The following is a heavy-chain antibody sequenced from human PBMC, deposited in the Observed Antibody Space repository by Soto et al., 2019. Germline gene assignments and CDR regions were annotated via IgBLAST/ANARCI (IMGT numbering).Heavy chain of an antibody. CDR3: ARGWTGLSYLPFDY. D-gene: IGHD3-3*01. J-gene: IGHJ4*02. Sequence: SETLSLTCTVSGGSISSYYWSWIRQPPGKGLEWIGYIYYSGRTNYNPSLKSRVTISVDTSKNQFSLKLSSVTAADTAVYYCARGWTGLSYLPFDYWGQGTLVTVSS. CDR2: IYYSGRT. CDR1: GGSISSYY. V-gene: IGHV4-59*01.